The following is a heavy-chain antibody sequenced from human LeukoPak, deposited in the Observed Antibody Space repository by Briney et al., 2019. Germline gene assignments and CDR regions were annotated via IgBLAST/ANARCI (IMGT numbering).Heavy chain of an antibody. Sequence: SETLSLTCTVSGGSISSYYWSWIRQPPGKGLEWIGYIYYSGSTNYNPSLKSRVTISVDTSKNQFSLKLSSVTAADTAVYYCARDRNRNGQRAFDIWGQGTMVTVSS. CDR1: GGSISSYY. CDR2: IYYSGST. V-gene: IGHV4-59*01. CDR3: ARDRNRNGQRAFDI. D-gene: IGHD1-1*01. J-gene: IGHJ3*02.